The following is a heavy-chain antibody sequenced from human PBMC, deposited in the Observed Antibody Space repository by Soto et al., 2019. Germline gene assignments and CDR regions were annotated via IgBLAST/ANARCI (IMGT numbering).Heavy chain of an antibody. V-gene: IGHV3-30-3*01. CDR1: GFTFSSYA. Sequence: GGSLRLSCAASGFTFSSYAMHWVRQAPGKGLEWVAVISYDGINKYYADSVKGRFTISRDNSKNTLYLQMNSLRAEDTAVYYCARGRSYYGSGYGMDVWGQGTTVTVSS. D-gene: IGHD3-10*01. J-gene: IGHJ6*02. CDR2: ISYDGINK. CDR3: ARGRSYYGSGYGMDV.